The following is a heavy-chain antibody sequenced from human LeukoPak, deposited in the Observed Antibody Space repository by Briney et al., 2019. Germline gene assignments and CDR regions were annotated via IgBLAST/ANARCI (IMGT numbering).Heavy chain of an antibody. Sequence: PGGSLRLSCAASGFTFSDYYMSWIRQAPGKGLEWVSYISSSGSTIYYADSVKGRFTISRDNAKNSLYLQMNSLRAEDRAVYYCARSFAKSWIQLWFEYWGQGTLVTVSS. CDR1: GFTFSDYY. V-gene: IGHV3-11*01. CDR3: ARSFAKSWIQLWFEY. J-gene: IGHJ4*02. CDR2: ISSSGSTI. D-gene: IGHD5-18*01.